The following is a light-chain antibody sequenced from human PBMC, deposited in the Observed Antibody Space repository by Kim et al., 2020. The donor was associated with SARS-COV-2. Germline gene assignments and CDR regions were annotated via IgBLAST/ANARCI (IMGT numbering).Light chain of an antibody. Sequence: VTISCTGSRSTIGAGYDVYWYQQLPGTAPTRLIYGNNNRPSGVPDRFSGSKSGTLASLAITGLQAEDEADYYCQSYDSRLSGYWVFGGGTQLTVL. J-gene: IGLJ3*02. CDR1: RSTIGAGYD. V-gene: IGLV1-40*01. CDR3: QSYDSRLSGYWV. CDR2: GNN.